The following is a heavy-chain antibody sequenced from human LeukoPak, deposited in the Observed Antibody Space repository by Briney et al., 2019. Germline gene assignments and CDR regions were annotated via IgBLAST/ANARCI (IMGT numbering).Heavy chain of an antibody. V-gene: IGHV4-39*01. J-gene: IGHJ6*03. Sequence: SETLSLTCTVSGGSISSSSYYWGWIRQPPGKGLEWIGSIYYSGSTYYNPSLKSRVTISVDTSKNQFSLKLSSVTAADTAVYYCARRGDYAYYYYYMDVWGKGTTVTISS. CDR3: ARRGDYAYYYYYMDV. CDR1: GGSISSSSYY. CDR2: IYYSGST. D-gene: IGHD4-17*01.